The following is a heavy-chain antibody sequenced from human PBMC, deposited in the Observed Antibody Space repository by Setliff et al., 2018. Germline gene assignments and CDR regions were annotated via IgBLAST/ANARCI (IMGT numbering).Heavy chain of an antibody. V-gene: IGHV4-34*01. CDR2: INQSGST. Sequence: SETLSLTCAVYGGSFNSYYWSWIRQPPGKGLEWIGEINQSGSTNYNPSLKSRVTMSVDTSKNQFSLKLSSVTAADTAVYYYARGLSYYDSSGYLLAPYAFDIWGQGTMVTVSS. D-gene: IGHD3-22*01. CDR3: ARGLSYYDSSGYLLAPYAFDI. J-gene: IGHJ3*02. CDR1: GGSFNSYY.